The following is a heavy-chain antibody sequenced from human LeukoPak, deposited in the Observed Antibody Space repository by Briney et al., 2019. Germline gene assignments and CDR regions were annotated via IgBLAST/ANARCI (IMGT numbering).Heavy chain of an antibody. V-gene: IGHV4-39*07. J-gene: IGHJ5*02. CDR3: ARAYYDFWSGSNPARSHSNRYNWFDP. CDR1: GGSISSSSYY. D-gene: IGHD3-3*01. Sequence: SETLSLTCTVSGGSISSSSYYWGWIRQPPGKGLEWIGEINHSGSTNYNPSLKSRVTISVDTSKNQFSLKLSSVTAADTAVYYCARAYYDFWSGSNPARSHSNRYNWFDPWGQGTLVTVSS. CDR2: INHSGST.